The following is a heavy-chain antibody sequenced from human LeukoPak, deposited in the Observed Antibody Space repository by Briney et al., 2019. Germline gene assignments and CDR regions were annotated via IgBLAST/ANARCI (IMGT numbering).Heavy chain of an antibody. CDR3: ARGDCSSSSCSGFYGMDV. D-gene: IGHD2-2*01. CDR1: GFTLSSYV. V-gene: IGHV3-23*01. CDR2: ISGGGGST. Sequence: GGSLRLSCKASGFTLSSYVMGWVRQAPGKGLEWVSLISGGGGSTYYADSVKGRFTVSRDNSKNTLYMELNSLRVEDTAVYYCARGDCSSSSCSGFYGMDVWGQGTTVTVSS. J-gene: IGHJ6*02.